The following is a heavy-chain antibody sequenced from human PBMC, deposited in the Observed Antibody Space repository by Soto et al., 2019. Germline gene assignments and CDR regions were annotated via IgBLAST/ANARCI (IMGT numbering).Heavy chain of an antibody. CDR1: GFTFSSYS. D-gene: IGHD3-16*02. CDR3: ASAGYDYVWGSYRPFDY. J-gene: IGHJ4*02. CDR2: ISSSSSYI. V-gene: IGHV3-21*01. Sequence: GGSLRLSCAASGFTFSSYSMNWVRQAPGKGLEWVSSISSSSSYIYYADSVKGRFTISRDNAKNSLYLQMNSPRAEDTAVYYCASAGYDYVWGSYRPFDYWGQGTLVTVSS.